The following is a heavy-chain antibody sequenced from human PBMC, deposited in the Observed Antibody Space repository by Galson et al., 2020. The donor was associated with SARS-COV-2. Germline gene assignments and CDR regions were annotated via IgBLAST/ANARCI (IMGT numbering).Heavy chain of an antibody. CDR3: ARHYIVGAINYFDY. V-gene: IGHV2-70*11. CDR1: GFSLSTSGMC. D-gene: IGHD1-26*01. J-gene: IGHJ4*02. Sequence: SGPTLVKPTQTLTLTCTFSGFSLSTSGMCVSWIRQPPGKALEWLARIDWDDDKYYSTSLKTRLTISKDTSKNQVVLTMTNMDPVDTATYYCARHYIVGAINYFDYWGQGTLVTVSS. CDR2: IDWDDDK.